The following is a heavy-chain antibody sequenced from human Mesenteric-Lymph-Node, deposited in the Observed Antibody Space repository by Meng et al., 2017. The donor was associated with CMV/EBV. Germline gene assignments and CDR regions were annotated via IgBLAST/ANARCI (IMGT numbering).Heavy chain of an antibody. Sequence: LSLTCAASGFTFSSYAMSWVRQAPGKGLEWVSAISGSGGSTYYADSVKGRFTISRDNSKNTLYLQMNSLRADDSAVFYCAKADSGSDYFDYWGQGTLVTVSS. CDR3: AKADSGSDYFDY. D-gene: IGHD6-19*01. V-gene: IGHV3-23*01. J-gene: IGHJ4*02. CDR2: ISGSGGST. CDR1: GFTFSSYA.